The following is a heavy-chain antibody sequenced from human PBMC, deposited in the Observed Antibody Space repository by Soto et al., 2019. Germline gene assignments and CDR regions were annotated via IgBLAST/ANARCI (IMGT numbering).Heavy chain of an antibody. CDR3: AKDRDCSSTSCYYFDY. CDR2: ISYDGSNK. D-gene: IGHD2-2*01. J-gene: IGHJ4*02. Sequence: GGSLRLSCAASGFTFSSYGMHWVRQAPGKGLEWVAVISYDGSNKYYADSVKGRFTISRDNSKNTLYLQMNSLRAEDTAVYYCAKDRDCSSTSCYYFDYWGQGTLVTVSS. V-gene: IGHV3-30*18. CDR1: GFTFSSYG.